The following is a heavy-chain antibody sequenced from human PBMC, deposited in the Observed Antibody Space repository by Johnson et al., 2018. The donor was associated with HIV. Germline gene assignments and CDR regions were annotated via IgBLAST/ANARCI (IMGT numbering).Heavy chain of an antibody. J-gene: IGHJ3*02. CDR3: ARLPVTTNPEDAFDI. V-gene: IGHV3-53*01. D-gene: IGHD4-17*01. Sequence: VQLVESGGDLIQPGGSLRLSCAASGFTVSSNYMSWVRQAPGKGLEWVSVIYSGGSTYYADSVKGRFTISRDNSKNTLYLQMNSLRAEDTAIYYCARLPVTTNPEDAFDIWGQGTMVTVSS. CDR2: IYSGGST. CDR1: GFTVSSNY.